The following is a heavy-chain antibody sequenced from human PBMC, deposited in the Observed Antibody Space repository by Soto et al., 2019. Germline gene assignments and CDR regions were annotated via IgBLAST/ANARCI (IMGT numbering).Heavy chain of an antibody. D-gene: IGHD3-22*01. CDR1: GGSFSGYY. CDR3: ARGPRHYYHRSGYSNGKWFAP. Sequence: SETLSLTCAVYGGSFSGYYWSWIRQPPGKGLEWIGEINHSGSTNYNPSLKSRVTISVDTSKNQFSLKLSSVTAADTAVYYCARGPRHYYHRSGYSNGKWFAPWGQGTLVT. CDR2: INHSGST. J-gene: IGHJ5*02. V-gene: IGHV4-34*01.